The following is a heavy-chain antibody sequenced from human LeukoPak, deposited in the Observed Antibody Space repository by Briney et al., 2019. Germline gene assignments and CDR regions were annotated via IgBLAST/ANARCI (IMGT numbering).Heavy chain of an antibody. V-gene: IGHV3-30*18. CDR2: ISHDGDLK. CDR3: AKESKMSNTVTFDS. D-gene: IGHD4-17*01. CDR1: GFTFSSFG. J-gene: IGHJ4*02. Sequence: PGGSLRLSCTASGFTFSSFGMHWVRQAPGKGPEWVAYISHDGDLKSYADSVKGRFTISRDNSRNTLYLHMNSLRTEDTAVFYCAKESKMSNTVTFDSWGQGTLVTVSS.